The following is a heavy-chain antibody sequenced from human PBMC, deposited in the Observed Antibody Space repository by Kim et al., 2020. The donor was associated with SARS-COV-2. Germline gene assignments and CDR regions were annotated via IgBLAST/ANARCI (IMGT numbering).Heavy chain of an antibody. V-gene: IGHV3-66*01. J-gene: IGHJ6*02. CDR3: ARDMGGAAAAYYYAMDV. Sequence: KGRFTISRDNSKNTLYLQMNSLRAEDTAVYYCARDMGGAAAAYYYAMDVWGQGTTVTVSS. D-gene: IGHD6-13*01.